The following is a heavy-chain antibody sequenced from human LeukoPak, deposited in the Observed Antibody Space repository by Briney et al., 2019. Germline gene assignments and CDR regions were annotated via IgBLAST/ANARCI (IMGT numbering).Heavy chain of an antibody. Sequence: GASVKVSCKASGYTFTSYGISWVRQGPGQGLEWMGWISAYNGNTNYAQKLQGRVTMTTDTSTSTAYMELRSLRSDDTAVYYCARAEYYYDSSGYDGAFDIWGQGTMVTVSS. CDR3: ARAEYYYDSSGYDGAFDI. D-gene: IGHD3-22*01. CDR2: ISAYNGNT. J-gene: IGHJ3*02. V-gene: IGHV1-18*01. CDR1: GYTFTSYG.